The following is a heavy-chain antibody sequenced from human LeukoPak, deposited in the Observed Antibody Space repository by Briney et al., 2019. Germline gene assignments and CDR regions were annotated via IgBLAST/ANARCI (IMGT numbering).Heavy chain of an antibody. D-gene: IGHD3-10*01. CDR3: ARDRMGVRAFDY. J-gene: IGHJ4*02. V-gene: IGHV4-4*02. Sequence: SETLSLTCAVSGGSISSTNWWSWVRQPPGKGLEWIGEICHSRSTNHNPSLKSRVTISADKSKNQFSLKLTYVTAADTAVYYCARDRMGVRAFDYWGQGTLVTVSS. CDR2: ICHSRST. CDR1: GGSISSTNW.